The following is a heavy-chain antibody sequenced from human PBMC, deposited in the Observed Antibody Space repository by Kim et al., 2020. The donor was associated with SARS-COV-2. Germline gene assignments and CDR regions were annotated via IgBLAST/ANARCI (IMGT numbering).Heavy chain of an antibody. V-gene: IGHV4-59*01. D-gene: IGHD4-4*01. CDR3: ARSSVVTTHFDY. J-gene: IGHJ4*02. Sequence: SCNPSITSLITITVDTTKNQFSLKMSSGTAADTAVYYCARSSVVTTHFDYWGQGTLVTVSS.